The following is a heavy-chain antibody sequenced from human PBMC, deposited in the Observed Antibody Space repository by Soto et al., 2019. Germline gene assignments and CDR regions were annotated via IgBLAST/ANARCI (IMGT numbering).Heavy chain of an antibody. D-gene: IGHD5-12*01. CDR1: GFTFTDHS. CDR3: ARDRPTTFSADL. Sequence: EVQLVESGGGLVQPGGSLRLSCTASGFTFTDHSMNWVRHAPGKGLEWLSYINDISNAIHYADSVKGRFAMSRDNAKKSVFLQMNRLRGEDTGVYYCARDRPTTFSADLWGQGTVVTVSS. J-gene: IGHJ3*01. CDR2: INDISNAI. V-gene: IGHV3-48*04.